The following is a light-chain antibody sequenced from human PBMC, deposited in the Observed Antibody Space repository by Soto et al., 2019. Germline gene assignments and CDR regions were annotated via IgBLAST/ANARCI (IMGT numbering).Light chain of an antibody. CDR2: GAS. J-gene: IGKJ1*01. CDR3: QQYNNWPPTWT. Sequence: EIVMTQSPATLSVSPGESATLSCRASQSVSNNLAWYQQKPGQTPRLLIYGASTRATGFPARFSGSGSGTGFTLTITSLQSEDFAVYYCQQYNNWPPTWTFGQGTKVDIK. V-gene: IGKV3-15*01. CDR1: QSVSNN.